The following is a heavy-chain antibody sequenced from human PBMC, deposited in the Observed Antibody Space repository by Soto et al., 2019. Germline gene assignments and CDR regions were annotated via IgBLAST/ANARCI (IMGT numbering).Heavy chain of an antibody. D-gene: IGHD3-16*01. CDR2: ISPYNDYT. V-gene: IGHV1-18*01. J-gene: IGHJ6*02. CDR3: ARGGDYDNVWKKLIYSGLDA. Sequence: QVQLVQSAAEVKKPGASVKVSCKASGYTFIRYGITWVRQAPGQGLEWVGWISPYNDYTEYAQKYHGRVTMTTDTSTKTVNVALRGLRSDDTAVYYCARGGDYDNVWKKLIYSGLDAWGQGTTVTVSS. CDR1: GYTFIRYG.